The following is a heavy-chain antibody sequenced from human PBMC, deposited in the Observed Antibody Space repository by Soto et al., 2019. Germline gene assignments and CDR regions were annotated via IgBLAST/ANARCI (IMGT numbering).Heavy chain of an antibody. V-gene: IGHV3-21*06. CDR3: ARESEDLTSNFDY. J-gene: IGHJ4*02. CDR2: ISSTTNYI. Sequence: PGGSLRLSCAASGFTFTRFSMDWVRQAPGKGLEWVSSISSTTNYIYYGDSMKGRFTISRDNAKNSLYLEMNSLRAEDTAVYYCARESEDLTSNFDYWGQGTLVTVSS. CDR1: GFTFTRFS.